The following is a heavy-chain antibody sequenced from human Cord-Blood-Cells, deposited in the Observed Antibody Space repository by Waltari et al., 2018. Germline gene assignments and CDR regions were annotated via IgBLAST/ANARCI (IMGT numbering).Heavy chain of an antibody. Sequence: QVQLVESGGGVVQPGRSLRLSCAASGFTFSSYAMHRVRQAPGKGLEWVAVISDEGSNKYYADAVKGRFTISRDNSKNTLYLQMNSLRAEDTAVYYCARDNWGSGRAFDIWGQGTMVTVSS. CDR2: ISDEGSNK. D-gene: IGHD7-27*01. CDR1: GFTFSSYA. CDR3: ARDNWGSGRAFDI. V-gene: IGHV3-30-3*01. J-gene: IGHJ3*02.